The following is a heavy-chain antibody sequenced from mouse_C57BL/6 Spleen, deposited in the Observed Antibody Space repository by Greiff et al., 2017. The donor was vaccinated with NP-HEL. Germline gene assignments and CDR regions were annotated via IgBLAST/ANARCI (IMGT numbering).Heavy chain of an antibody. J-gene: IGHJ4*01. CDR3: AREPYYYGSSSRYSMDY. Sequence: QVQLQQSGPELVKPGASVKISCKASGYAFSSSWMNWVKQRPGKGLEWIGRLYTGDGDNNYNGKVQGKATLTADKSSSTAYMQLSSLTSDDSAVYFCAREPYYYGSSSRYSMDYWGQGTSVTVSS. V-gene: IGHV1-82*01. CDR2: LYTGDGDN. CDR1: GYAFSSSW. D-gene: IGHD1-1*01.